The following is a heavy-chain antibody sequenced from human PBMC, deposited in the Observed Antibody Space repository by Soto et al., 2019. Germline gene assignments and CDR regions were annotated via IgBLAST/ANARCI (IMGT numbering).Heavy chain of an antibody. CDR1: GGSISSYY. J-gene: IGHJ4*02. V-gene: IGHV4-59*01. CDR2: IYYSGST. D-gene: IGHD5-12*01. CDR3: ARAGTYSGYDGTRLDY. Sequence: SETLSLTCTVSGGSISSYYWSWIRQPPGKGLEWIGYIYYSGSTNYNPSLKSRVTISVDTSKNQFSLKLSSVTAADTAVYYCARAGTYSGYDGTRLDYWGQGTLVTSPQ.